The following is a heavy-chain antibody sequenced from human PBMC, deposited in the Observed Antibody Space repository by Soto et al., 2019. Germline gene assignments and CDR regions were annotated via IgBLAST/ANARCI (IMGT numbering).Heavy chain of an antibody. Sequence: QVQLVESGGGVVQPGRSLRLSCAASGFTCSSYAMHWVRQAPGKGLEWVAVISYDGSNKYYADSVKGRFTISRDNSKNTLYLQMNSLRAEDTAVYYCARDRLRFLVRGLFDYWGQGTLVTVSS. D-gene: IGHD3-3*01. CDR3: ARDRLRFLVRGLFDY. CDR1: GFTCSSYA. J-gene: IGHJ4*02. CDR2: ISYDGSNK. V-gene: IGHV3-30-3*01.